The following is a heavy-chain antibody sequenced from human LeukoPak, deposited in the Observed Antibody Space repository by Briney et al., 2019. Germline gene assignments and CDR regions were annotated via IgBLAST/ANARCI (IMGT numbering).Heavy chain of an antibody. J-gene: IGHJ6*02. D-gene: IGHD2-2*01. CDR1: GYTFTGYY. CDR2: INPNSGGT. V-gene: IGHV1-2*02. Sequence: ASVKVSCKASGYTFTGYYMHWVRQAPGQGLEWMGWINPNSGGTNYAQKFQGRVTMTRDTSISTAYMELSRLRSDDTAVYYCVRLYCSSTSCHLEGYYYYGMDVWGQGTTVTVSS. CDR3: VRLYCSSTSCHLEGYYYYGMDV.